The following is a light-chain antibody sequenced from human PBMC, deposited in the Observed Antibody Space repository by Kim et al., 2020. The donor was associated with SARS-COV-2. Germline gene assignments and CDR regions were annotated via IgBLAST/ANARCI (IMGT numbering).Light chain of an antibody. V-gene: IGKV3-20*01. J-gene: IGKJ1*01. Sequence: EIVLTQSPGTLSLSPGERATLSCRASQSVSSNYLAWYQQKPGQAPRLLIYGASSRATGIPDRFSGSGSGTDFTLTITRLEPEDFAVYYCQRYSSSPATFGRGTKVDIK. CDR2: GAS. CDR1: QSVSSNY. CDR3: QRYSSSPAT.